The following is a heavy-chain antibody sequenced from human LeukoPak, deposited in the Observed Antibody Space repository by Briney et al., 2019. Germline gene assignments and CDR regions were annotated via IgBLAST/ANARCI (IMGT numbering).Heavy chain of an antibody. CDR3: ARAWYNWNLRVDAFSI. CDR1: GFTFSSYT. Sequence: PGGSLRLSCAASGFTFSSYTMNWVRQAPGKGLEWVSSISSSSTYIDYADSVKGRFTISRDNVENSLYLQMNSLRAEDTAVYYCARAWYNWNLRVDAFSIWGQGTMVTVSS. J-gene: IGHJ3*02. V-gene: IGHV3-21*01. D-gene: IGHD1-20*01. CDR2: ISSSSTYI.